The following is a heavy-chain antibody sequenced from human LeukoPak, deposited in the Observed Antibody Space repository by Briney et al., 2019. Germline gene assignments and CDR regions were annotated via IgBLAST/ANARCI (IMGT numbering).Heavy chain of an antibody. V-gene: IGHV3-66*01. Sequence: GGSLRLSCAASGFXVTSNYMSWVRQAPGKGLEWVSVIYSGGSTYYADSVKGRFTISRDNSKNTLYLQMNSLRAEDTAVYYCARTSGSYYDPFDYWGQGTLVTVSS. D-gene: IGHD1-26*01. CDR1: GFXVTSNY. J-gene: IGHJ4*02. CDR3: ARTSGSYYDPFDY. CDR2: IYSGGST.